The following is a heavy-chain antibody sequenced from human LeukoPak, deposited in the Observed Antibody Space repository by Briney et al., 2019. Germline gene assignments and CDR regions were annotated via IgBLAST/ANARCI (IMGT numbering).Heavy chain of an antibody. CDR1: GGSISIGDYY. V-gene: IGHV4-30-4*08. CDR2: IYYSGST. Sequence: SETLSLTCTVSGGSISIGDYYWNWIRQPPGKGLEWIGFIYYSGSTDYNPSLKSRVTISVDTSKNQFSLKLTSVTAADTAVYYCARERASYCTTNWCGNWFDPWGQGTLVTVSS. D-gene: IGHD2-8*01. J-gene: IGHJ5*02. CDR3: ARERASYCTTNWCGNWFDP.